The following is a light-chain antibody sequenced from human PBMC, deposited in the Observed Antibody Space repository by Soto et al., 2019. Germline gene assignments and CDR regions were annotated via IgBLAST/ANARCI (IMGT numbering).Light chain of an antibody. CDR3: QQYGSSPGT. V-gene: IGKV3-20*01. CDR1: QSVSSSY. CDR2: GAS. J-gene: IGKJ5*01. Sequence: EIVLTQSPGTLSLSPGERATLSCRASQSVSSSYLAWYQQKPGQAPRLLIYGASNRATGIPDRFSGSGSGTDFTLTINRLEPEDVAVYYCQQYGSSPGTFGQGTRLEMK.